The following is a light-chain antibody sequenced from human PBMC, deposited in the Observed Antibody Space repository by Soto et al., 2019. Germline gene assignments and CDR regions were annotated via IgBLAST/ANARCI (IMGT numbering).Light chain of an antibody. V-gene: IGKV3-20*01. CDR2: GAS. Sequence: EIVLTQSPGTLSLSPGERATLSCRASQSVSSSYLAWYQQKPGQAPRLLIYGASSRATGIPDRFSGSGSGKDFTLTNSRLEPEDFAVYYCQQYDSSPLTCGGGTKVEIK. CDR3: QQYDSSPLT. J-gene: IGKJ4*01. CDR1: QSVSSSY.